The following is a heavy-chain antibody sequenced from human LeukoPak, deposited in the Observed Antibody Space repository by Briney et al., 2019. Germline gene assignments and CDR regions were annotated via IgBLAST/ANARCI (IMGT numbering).Heavy chain of an antibody. CDR2: ISGSGGST. V-gene: IGHV3-23*01. Sequence: GGSLRLSCAASGFTFSSYAMSWVRQAPGKGLEWVSAISGSGGSTYYADSVKGRFTISRDNSKNTLYLQMNSLRAEDTAVYYCAKAGGYCSSTSCYTNYFDYWGQGTLVTVSS. J-gene: IGHJ4*02. CDR3: AKAGGYCSSTSCYTNYFDY. CDR1: GFTFSSYA. D-gene: IGHD2-2*02.